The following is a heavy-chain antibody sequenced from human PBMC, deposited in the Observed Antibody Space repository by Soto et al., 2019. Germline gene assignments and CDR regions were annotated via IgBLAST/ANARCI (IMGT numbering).Heavy chain of an antibody. CDR1: GDTFSGYP. J-gene: IGHJ4*02. CDR2: IIPVFGTT. CDR3: ARDGGFGELKY. V-gene: IGHV1-69*13. D-gene: IGHD3-10*01. Sequence: SVKVSCKASGDTFSGYPINWVRQAPGEGLEWMGRIIPVFGTTNDAQRFEGRVTFTADESTNTAYMELRGLLSEDTAVYYCARDGGFGELKYWGPGTLVTVS.